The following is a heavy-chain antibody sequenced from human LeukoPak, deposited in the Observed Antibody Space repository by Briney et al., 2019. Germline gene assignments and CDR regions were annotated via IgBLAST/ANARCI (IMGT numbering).Heavy chain of an antibody. V-gene: IGHV4-59*01. CDR2: IYYSGST. D-gene: IGHD5-18*01. CDR1: GGSISSYY. Sequence: SETLSLTCTVSGGSISSYYWSWVRQPPGKGLEWIGYIYYSGSTNYNPSLKSRVTISVDTSKNQFSLKLSSVTAADTAVYYCAIELGYSYGYVDYYYYMDVWGKGTTVTVSS. CDR3: AIELGYSYGYVDYYYYMDV. J-gene: IGHJ6*03.